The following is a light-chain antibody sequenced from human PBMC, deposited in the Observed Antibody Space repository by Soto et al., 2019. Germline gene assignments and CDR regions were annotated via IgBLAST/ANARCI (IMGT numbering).Light chain of an antibody. V-gene: IGKV3-20*01. CDR2: GAS. CDR1: QSVRNNY. CDR3: QQYGSSPPHT. J-gene: IGKJ2*01. Sequence: EIVFAQSPGSLSLSPGERATLSCKASQSVRNNYLAWYQQKPGQAPRLLISGASRRATGIPDRLSASGSGTDFTLTITRLXPEDFAIYYCQQYGSSPPHTFGQGTKVDIK.